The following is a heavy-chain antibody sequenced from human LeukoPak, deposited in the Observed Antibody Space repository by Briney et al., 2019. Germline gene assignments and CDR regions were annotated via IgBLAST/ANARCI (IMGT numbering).Heavy chain of an antibody. D-gene: IGHD1-1*01. CDR1: PYTFNKYY. J-gene: IGHJ5*02. Sequence: GASVKVSCKASPYTFNKYYIHWVRQAPGQGLEWMGVINPSGRSASYAQRFQGRVTMTRDTSASTVYMALSSLTSDDTAVYYCARDSVELERRNWFDPWGQGTLVTVSS. CDR3: ARDSVELERRNWFDP. V-gene: IGHV1-46*02. CDR2: INPSGRSA.